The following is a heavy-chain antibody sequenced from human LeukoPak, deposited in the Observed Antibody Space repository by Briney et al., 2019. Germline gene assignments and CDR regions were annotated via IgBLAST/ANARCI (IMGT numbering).Heavy chain of an antibody. CDR1: GFTFSSYW. CDR2: INSDGSST. Sequence: PGGSLRLSCAASGFTFSSYWMHWVRQAPGKGLVWVSRINSDGSSTSYADSVKGRFTISRDNAKNTLYLQMNSLRAEDTAVYYCARDVRPFCSGGSCYQDYFDYWGQGTLVTVSS. CDR3: ARDVRPFCSGGSCYQDYFDY. V-gene: IGHV3-74*01. J-gene: IGHJ4*02. D-gene: IGHD2-15*01.